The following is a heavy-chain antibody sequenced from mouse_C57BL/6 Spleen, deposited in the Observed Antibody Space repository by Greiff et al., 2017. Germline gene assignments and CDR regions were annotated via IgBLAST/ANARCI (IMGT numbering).Heavy chain of an antibody. J-gene: IGHJ4*01. D-gene: IGHD2-12*01. CDR3: ARRAIYDEDYAMDY. CDR2: IDPSDSYT. CDR1: GYTFTSYW. Sequence: QVQLQQPGAELVRPGTSVKLSCKASGYTFTSYWMHWVKQRPGQGLEWIGVIDPSDSYTNYTQKFKGKVTLTVDTSSSTAYMQLSSLTSEDSAVYYCARRAIYDEDYAMDYWGQGTSVTVSS. V-gene: IGHV1-59*01.